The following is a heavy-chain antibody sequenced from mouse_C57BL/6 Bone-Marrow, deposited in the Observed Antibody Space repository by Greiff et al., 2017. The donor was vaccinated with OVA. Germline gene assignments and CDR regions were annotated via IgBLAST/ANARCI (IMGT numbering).Heavy chain of an antibody. CDR1: GFTFSDYG. V-gene: IGHV5-17*01. CDR3: ARPFTTVRYFDV. CDR2: ISSGSSTI. Sequence: DVKLVESGGGLVKPGGSLKLSCAASGFTFSDYGMHWVRQAPEKGLEWVAYISSGSSTIYYADTVKGRFTISRDNAKNTLFLQMTSLRSEDTAMYYCARPFTTVRYFDVWGTGTTVTVSS. J-gene: IGHJ1*03. D-gene: IGHD1-1*01.